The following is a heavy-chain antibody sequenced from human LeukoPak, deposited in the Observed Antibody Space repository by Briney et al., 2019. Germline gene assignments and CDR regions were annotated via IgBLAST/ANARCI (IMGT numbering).Heavy chain of an antibody. Sequence: GGSLRLSCAASGFTFRSYGMHWVRQAPGKGLEGVAVISYEGSNKYYADSVKGRFTISRDNSKNTLYLQMNSLRAEDTALYYCAKDAGIAAYTPDYWGQGTLVTVSS. J-gene: IGHJ4*02. CDR2: ISYEGSNK. CDR3: AKDAGIAAYTPDY. V-gene: IGHV3-30*18. D-gene: IGHD6-13*01. CDR1: GFTFRSYG.